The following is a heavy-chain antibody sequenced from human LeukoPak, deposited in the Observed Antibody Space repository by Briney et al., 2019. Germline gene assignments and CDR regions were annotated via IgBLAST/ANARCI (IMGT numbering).Heavy chain of an antibody. CDR1: GFTFDDYA. Sequence: GGSLRLSCAASGFTFDDYAMHWVRQAPGKGLEWVPGISWNSGSIGYADSVKGRFTISRDNAKNSLYLQMNSLRAEDTAIYYCAGRASDSYLLYWGQGILVTVSA. CDR2: ISWNSGSI. D-gene: IGHD2-15*01. J-gene: IGHJ4*02. CDR3: AGRASDSYLLY. V-gene: IGHV3-9*01.